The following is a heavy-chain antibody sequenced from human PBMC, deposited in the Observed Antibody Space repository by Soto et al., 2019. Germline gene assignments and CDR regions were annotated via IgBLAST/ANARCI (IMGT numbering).Heavy chain of an antibody. J-gene: IGHJ4*02. CDR1: GYSFTSYW. D-gene: IGHD2-15*01. CDR3: ATSWDYCSGGSCFDY. V-gene: IGHV5-51*01. Sequence: GESLKISCKGSGYSFTSYWIGWVRQMPGKGLEWMGIIYPGDSDTRYSPSFQGRVTISADKSISTAYLQWSSLKASDTAMYYCATSWDYCSGGSCFDYWGQGTLVTVSS. CDR2: IYPGDSDT.